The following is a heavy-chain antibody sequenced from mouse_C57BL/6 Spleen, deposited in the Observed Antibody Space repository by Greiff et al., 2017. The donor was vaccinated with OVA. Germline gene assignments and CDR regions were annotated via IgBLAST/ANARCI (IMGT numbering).Heavy chain of an antibody. CDR3: ARMGNFDYDGGFAY. D-gene: IGHD2-4*01. J-gene: IGHJ3*01. Sequence: QVTLKESGPGILQPSQTLSLTCSFSGFSLSTFGMGLGWIRQPSGKGLEWLAHIWWDDDKYYNPALKSRLTISKDTSKDQIFIKIANVDTADTATDYCARMGNFDYDGGFAYWGQGTLVTVSA. CDR1: GFSLSTFGMG. CDR2: IWWDDDK. V-gene: IGHV8-8*01.